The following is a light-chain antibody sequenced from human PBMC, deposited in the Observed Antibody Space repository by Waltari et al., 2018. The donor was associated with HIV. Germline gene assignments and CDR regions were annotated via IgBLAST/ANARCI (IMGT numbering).Light chain of an antibody. CDR1: SSDVGGSKY. V-gene: IGLV2-8*01. CDR3: NSYAGSNNWV. Sequence: QYALTQPPSASGSPGQSVTISCTGTSSDVGGSKYVSWYQQHPGKAPKLMIYEVNKRPSGVPDRFSGSKSANTASLTVSGLQADDEADYYCNSYAGSNNWVFGGGTKLTVL. CDR2: EVN. J-gene: IGLJ3*02.